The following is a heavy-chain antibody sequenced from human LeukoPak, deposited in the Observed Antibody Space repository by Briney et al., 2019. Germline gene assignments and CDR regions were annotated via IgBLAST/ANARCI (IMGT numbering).Heavy chain of an antibody. CDR1: GFTFSSYS. J-gene: IGHJ4*02. CDR2: ISSSSSYI. V-gene: IGHV3-21*01. Sequence: GGSLRLSCAASGFTFSSYSMNWVRQAPGKGLEWVSSISSSSSYIYYADSVKGRFTISRDNAKNSLYLQMNSLRAEDTAVYYCASVACSAVTCFGFLFFDYWGQGTLVTVSS. D-gene: IGHD2-15*01. CDR3: ASVACSAVTCFGFLFFDY.